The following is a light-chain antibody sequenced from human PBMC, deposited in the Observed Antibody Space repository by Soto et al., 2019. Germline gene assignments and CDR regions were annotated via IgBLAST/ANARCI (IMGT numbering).Light chain of an antibody. Sequence: QSALTQPPSASGSAGQSVTISCTGTSTDVGGYNYVSWYQQHPGKAPKLMIYEVSKRPSGVPDRFSGSKSGNTASLTVSGLQAEDEADYYCSSYAGNNIHYVFGTGTKVTV. CDR2: EVS. J-gene: IGLJ1*01. CDR1: STDVGGYNY. V-gene: IGLV2-8*01. CDR3: SSYAGNNIHYV.